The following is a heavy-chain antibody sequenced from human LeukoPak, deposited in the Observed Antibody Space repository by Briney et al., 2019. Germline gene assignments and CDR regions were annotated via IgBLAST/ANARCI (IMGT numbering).Heavy chain of an antibody. CDR2: IYYSGST. Sequence: SETLSLTCTVSGGSISSSSYYWGWIRQPPGKGLEWIGSIYYSGSTYYNPSLKSRVTISVDTSKNQFSLKLSSVTAADTAVYYCARDWAQYYGSGSPFDYWGQGTLVTVSS. CDR1: GGSISSSSYY. CDR3: ARDWAQYYGSGSPFDY. V-gene: IGHV4-39*07. D-gene: IGHD3-10*01. J-gene: IGHJ4*02.